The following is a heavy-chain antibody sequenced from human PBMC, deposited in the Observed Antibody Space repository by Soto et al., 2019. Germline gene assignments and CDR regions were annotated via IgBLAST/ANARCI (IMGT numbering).Heavy chain of an antibody. CDR1: GFPFSNYS. D-gene: IGHD6-13*01. Sequence: GGSLRLSFAASGFPFSNYSVTWVRPAPGKGLEWVSTISGSGGSTYYADSVKGRFTISRDNSKNTLYLQMNSLRAEDTAVYYCAKDQGSSWYEIDYWGQGTLVTVSS. CDR2: ISGSGGST. V-gene: IGHV3-23*01. J-gene: IGHJ4*02. CDR3: AKDQGSSWYEIDY.